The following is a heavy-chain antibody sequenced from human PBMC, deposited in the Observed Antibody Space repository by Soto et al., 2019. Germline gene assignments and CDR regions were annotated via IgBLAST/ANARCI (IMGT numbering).Heavy chain of an antibody. CDR3: ARAYEGDYFDY. D-gene: IGHD3-16*01. CDR1: GGTFSSYA. J-gene: IGHJ4*02. V-gene: IGHV3-30-3*01. Sequence: GGSLRLSCAASGGTFSSYAMHWVRQAPGKGLEWVAVISYDGSNKYYADSVKGRFTISRDNSKNTLYLQMNSLRAEDTAVYYCARAYEGDYFDYWGQGTLVTVSS. CDR2: ISYDGSNK.